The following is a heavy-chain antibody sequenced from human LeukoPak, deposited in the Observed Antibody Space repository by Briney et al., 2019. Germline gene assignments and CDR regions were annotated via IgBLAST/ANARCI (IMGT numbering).Heavy chain of an antibody. V-gene: IGHV4-4*02. CDR2: ISLTGRT. CDR1: GFTFSSHSM. D-gene: IGHD1-26*01. CDR3: SRESGAFCPFDY. Sequence: GSLRLSCAASGFTFSSHSMSWVRQPPGEGLEWVGEISLTGRTNYNPSLNGRVTMSLDESSNQLSLNLTSVTAADTAIYYCSRESGAFCPFDYWGQGTLVIVPS. J-gene: IGHJ4*02.